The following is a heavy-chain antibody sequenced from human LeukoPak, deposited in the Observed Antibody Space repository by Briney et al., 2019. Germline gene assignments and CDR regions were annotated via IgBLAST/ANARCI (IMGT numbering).Heavy chain of an antibody. Sequence: PGGSLRLSCAASGFTFSRDGMHWVRQAPGRGLEWVSYISTSSSTIYYADSVKGRFTISRDNAKNSLYLQMNSLRAEDTAVYYCARDWGGPRWLPYYFDYWGQGTLVTVSS. D-gene: IGHD3-16*01. J-gene: IGHJ4*02. CDR2: ISTSSSTI. CDR1: GFTFSRDG. V-gene: IGHV3-48*04. CDR3: ARDWGGPRWLPYYFDY.